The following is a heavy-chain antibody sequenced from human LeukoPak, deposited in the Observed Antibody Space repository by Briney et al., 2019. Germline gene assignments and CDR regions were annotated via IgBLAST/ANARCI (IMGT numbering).Heavy chain of an antibody. V-gene: IGHV3-21*05. CDR1: EITFSSRS. D-gene: IGHD3-10*02. Sequence: GGSLRLSCTSSEITFSSRSMNWVRQAPGKGLEWISYITGTSDYRLYGDSVRGRFTISRDNAKRTVYLEMSSLRAEDTAVYYCTRDGAYTRFDSDYWGPGVLVTVSS. CDR2: ITGTSDYR. CDR3: TRDGAYTRFDSDY. J-gene: IGHJ4*02.